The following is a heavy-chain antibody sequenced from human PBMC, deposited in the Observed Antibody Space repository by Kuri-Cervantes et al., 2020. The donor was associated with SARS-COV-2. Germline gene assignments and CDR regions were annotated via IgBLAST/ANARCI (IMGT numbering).Heavy chain of an antibody. CDR1: GYTLTELS. Sequence: ASVKVSCKVSGYTLTELSMHWVRQAPGKGLEWMGGFDPEDGETIYAQKFQGRVTMTEDTSTDTAYMELSRLRSDDTAVYYCARGPREAARPYFQHWGQGTLVTVSS. J-gene: IGHJ1*01. CDR3: ARGPREAARPYFQH. CDR2: FDPEDGET. D-gene: IGHD6-6*01. V-gene: IGHV1-24*01.